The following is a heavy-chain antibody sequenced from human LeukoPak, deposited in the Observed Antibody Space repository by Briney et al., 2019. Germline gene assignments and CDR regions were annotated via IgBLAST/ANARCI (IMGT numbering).Heavy chain of an antibody. V-gene: IGHV3-7*01. D-gene: IGHD6-13*01. J-gene: IGHJ4*02. Sequence: GSLRLSCAASGFTFSNYGMSWVRQAPGKGREWVANIKEDGSEKYYVDSVKGRFTISRDNARNSLYLQMNSLRAEDTAVYYCASGRQLGYWGQGTLVTVSS. CDR2: IKEDGSEK. CDR1: GFTFSNYG. CDR3: ASGRQLGY.